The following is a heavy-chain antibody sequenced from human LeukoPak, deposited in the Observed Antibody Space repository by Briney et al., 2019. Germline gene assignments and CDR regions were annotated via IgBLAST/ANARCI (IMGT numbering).Heavy chain of an antibody. CDR3: ARDGYSYYYGSGSPCYFDY. D-gene: IGHD3-10*01. CDR2: IYTSGST. J-gene: IGHJ4*02. Sequence: PSETLSLTCTVSGGSISSYYWSWIRQPAGKGLEWIGRIYTSGSTNYNPSLKSRVTMSVDTSKNQFSLKLSSVTAADTAVYYCARDGYSYYYGSGSPCYFDYWGQGTLVTVSS. CDR1: GGSISSYY. V-gene: IGHV4-4*07.